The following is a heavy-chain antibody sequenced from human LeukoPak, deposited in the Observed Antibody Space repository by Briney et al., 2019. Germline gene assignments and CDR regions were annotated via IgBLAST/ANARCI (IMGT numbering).Heavy chain of an antibody. D-gene: IGHD2-21*02. J-gene: IGHJ6*04. CDR1: GFTFSSYS. CDR3: ARDHEHIVVVTAIPGDYGMDV. V-gene: IGHV3-21*01. CDR2: ISSSSSYI. Sequence: GGSLRLSCAASGFTFSSYSMNWVRQAPGKGLEWVSSISSSSSYIYYADSVKGRFTISRDNAKNSLYLQMNSLRAEDTAVYYCARDHEHIVVVTAIPGDYGMDVWGKGTTVTVSS.